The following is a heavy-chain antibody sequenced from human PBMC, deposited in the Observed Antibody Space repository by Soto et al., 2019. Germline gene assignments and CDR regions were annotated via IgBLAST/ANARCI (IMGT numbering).Heavy chain of an antibody. CDR3: VRGFGVSLHDAFDI. V-gene: IGHV3-33*08. J-gene: IGHJ3*02. D-gene: IGHD3-16*01. Sequence: GGSLRLSCAASGFTFSSYAMHWVRQAPGKGLEWVTFIWYDGSNKYYADSVKGRFTISRDNSENTLYLQMNSLRAEDTALYYCVRGFGVSLHDAFDIWGQGTMVNVSS. CDR1: GFTFSSYA. CDR2: IWYDGSNK.